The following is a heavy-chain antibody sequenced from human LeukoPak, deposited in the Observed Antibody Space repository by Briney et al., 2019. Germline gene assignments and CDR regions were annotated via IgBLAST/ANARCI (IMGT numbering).Heavy chain of an antibody. V-gene: IGHV5-51*01. D-gene: IGHD2-2*01. CDR2: IYPGDSDT. CDR3: ARLPVPAAPMGYYYYYMDV. J-gene: IGHJ6*03. Sequence: GESLKISCKGSGYSFTSYWIGWVRQMPGKGLEWMGIIYPGDSDTRYSPSLQGQVTISADKSISTAYLQWSSLKASDTAMYYCARLPVPAAPMGYYYYYMDVWGKGTTVTVSS. CDR1: GYSFTSYW.